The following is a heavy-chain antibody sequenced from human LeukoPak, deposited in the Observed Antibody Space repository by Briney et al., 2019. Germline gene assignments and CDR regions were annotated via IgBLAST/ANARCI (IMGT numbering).Heavy chain of an antibody. V-gene: IGHV1-3*01. J-gene: IGHJ4*02. D-gene: IGHD5-18*01. CDR2: INAGNGNT. Sequence: ASVKVSCKASGYTSTSYAMHWVRQAPGQRLEWMGWINAGNGNTKYSQKFQGRVTITRDTSASTAYMELSSLRSEDTAVYYCARSPTAMATLGFPYYFDYWGQGTLVTVSS. CDR3: ARSPTAMATLGFPYYFDY. CDR1: GYTSTSYA.